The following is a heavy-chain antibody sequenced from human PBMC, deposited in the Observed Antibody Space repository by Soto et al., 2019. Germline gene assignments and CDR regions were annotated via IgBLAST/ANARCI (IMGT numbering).Heavy chain of an antibody. CDR1: GGTFSSYA. CDR3: ARLGYRTNGVCYTVDY. Sequence: ASVKVSCKASGGTFSSYAISWVRQAPGRGLEWMGGIIPIFGTANYAQKFQGRVTITADESTSTAYMELSSLRSEDTAVYYCARLGYRTNGVCYTVDYWGQGTLVTVSS. J-gene: IGHJ4*02. D-gene: IGHD2-8*01. V-gene: IGHV1-69*13. CDR2: IIPIFGTA.